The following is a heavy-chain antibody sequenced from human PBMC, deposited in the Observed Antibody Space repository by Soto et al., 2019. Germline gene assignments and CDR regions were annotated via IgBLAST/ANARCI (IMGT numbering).Heavy chain of an antibody. Sequence: GASVKVSCKASGYTFTSYGISWVRQAPGQGLEWMGWINAYNGNTNYAQNLQGRLTMTTDTSTSTAYMELRSLRSDDTAVYYCARDLHGDHYYWGQGTLVTVSS. J-gene: IGHJ4*02. CDR1: GYTFTSYG. V-gene: IGHV1-18*01. CDR2: INAYNGNT. CDR3: ARDLHGDHYY. D-gene: IGHD4-17*01.